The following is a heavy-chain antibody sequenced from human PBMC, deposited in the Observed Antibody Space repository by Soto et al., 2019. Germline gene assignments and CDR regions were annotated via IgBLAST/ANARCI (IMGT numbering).Heavy chain of an antibody. CDR3: AKDQGGYCSATSCSSGMDV. Sequence: GWSLRLSCAASGFTCSSHGMHWVRQAPGKGLDWVAFISYDGSNKYYVDSVKGRFTISRDNSQNTLYLQMNSLRAEDTAVYYCAKDQGGYCSATSCSSGMDVWGQGTTVTGSS. D-gene: IGHD2-2*01. CDR2: ISYDGSNK. V-gene: IGHV3-30*18. CDR1: GFTCSSHG. J-gene: IGHJ6*02.